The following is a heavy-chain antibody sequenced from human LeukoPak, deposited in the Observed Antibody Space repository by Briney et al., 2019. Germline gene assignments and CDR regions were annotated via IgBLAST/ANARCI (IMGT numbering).Heavy chain of an antibody. CDR3: ARDFSLLVAGTDY. J-gene: IGHJ4*02. D-gene: IGHD6-19*01. CDR2: ISSSSSTI. Sequence: PGGSLRLSCAASGFTFSSYSMNWVRQAPGKGLEWVSYISSSSSTIYYADSVKGRFTISRDNAKNSLYLQMNSLRAEDTAVYYCARDFSLLVAGTDYWGQGTLVTVSS. CDR1: GFTFSSYS. V-gene: IGHV3-48*01.